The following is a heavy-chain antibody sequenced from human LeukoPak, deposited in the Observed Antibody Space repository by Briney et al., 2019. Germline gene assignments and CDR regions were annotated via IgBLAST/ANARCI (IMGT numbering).Heavy chain of an antibody. CDR2: ISSSSDYT. J-gene: IGHJ5*02. D-gene: IGHD6-13*01. Sequence: GGSLRLSCAASGLTFNNFWMSWVRQAPGKGLEWVSYISSSSDYTNYADSVRGRFTISRDNAKNSLYLQMNSLRAEDTAVYYCARPPYSSSWDPGWFDPWGQGTLITVSS. V-gene: IGHV3-11*06. CDR1: GLTFNNFW. CDR3: ARPPYSSSWDPGWFDP.